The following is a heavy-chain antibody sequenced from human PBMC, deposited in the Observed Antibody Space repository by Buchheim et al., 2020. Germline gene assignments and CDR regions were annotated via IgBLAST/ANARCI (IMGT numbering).Heavy chain of an antibody. CDR3: ARGPSPPYGDYRPDP. J-gene: IGHJ5*02. V-gene: IGHV4-34*01. Sequence: QVQLQQWGAGLLKPSETLSLTCAVYGGSFSGYYCSWIRQPPGKGLEWIGEINHSGSTNYNPSLKSRVTISVDTFKNQFSMKLSSVTAADTAVYYCARGPSPPYGDYRPDPWGQGTL. CDR1: GGSFSGYY. CDR2: INHSGST. D-gene: IGHD4-17*01.